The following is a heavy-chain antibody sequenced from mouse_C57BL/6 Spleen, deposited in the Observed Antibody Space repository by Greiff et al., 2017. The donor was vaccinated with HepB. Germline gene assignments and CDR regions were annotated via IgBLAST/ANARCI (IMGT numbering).Heavy chain of an antibody. CDR3: ATYGNDEDWYFDV. CDR1: GYTFTSYW. J-gene: IGHJ1*03. CDR2: INPSSGYT. V-gene: IGHV1-7*01. Sequence: QVQLQQSGAELAKPGASVKLSCKASGYTFTSYWMHWVKQRPGQGLEWIGYINPSSGYTKYNQKFKDKATLTADKSSSTAYMQLSSLTYEDSAVYYCATYGNDEDWYFDVWGTGTTVTVSS. D-gene: IGHD2-2*01.